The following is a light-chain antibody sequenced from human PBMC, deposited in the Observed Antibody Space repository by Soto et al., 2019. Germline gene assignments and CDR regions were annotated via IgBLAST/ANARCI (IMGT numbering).Light chain of an antibody. Sequence: QSVLTQPPSASETPGQRVTISCSGSRSNIGSNTVNWYQQLPGTAPKLLIYGDNQRPSGVPDRFSGSKSGTSASLAISGLQSEDEADYYCATWDDSLSGYVFASGTKVTVL. J-gene: IGLJ1*01. V-gene: IGLV1-44*01. CDR3: ATWDDSLSGYV. CDR1: RSNIGSNT. CDR2: GDN.